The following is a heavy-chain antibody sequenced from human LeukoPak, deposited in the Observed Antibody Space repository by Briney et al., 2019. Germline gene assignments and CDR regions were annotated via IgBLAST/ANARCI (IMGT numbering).Heavy chain of an antibody. D-gene: IGHD6-13*01. V-gene: IGHV4-59*01. CDR3: ARVVSSWYYYYYMDV. CDR2: IYYRVTS. CDR1: GDSISTYY. Sequence: SETLSLTCAVSGDSISTYYWSWIRQPPGKGLEWIGYIYYRVTSDYNPSLKSRVTMSVDMSTRQISLKLSSVTAADTAVYYCARVVSSWYYYYYMDVWGKGTTVTVSS. J-gene: IGHJ6*03.